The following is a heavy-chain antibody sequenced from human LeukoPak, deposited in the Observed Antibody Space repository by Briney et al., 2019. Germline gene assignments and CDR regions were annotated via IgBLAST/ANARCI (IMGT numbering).Heavy chain of an antibody. CDR2: ISSSSSYI. CDR1: GFTFSSYS. Sequence: GVALRLSCAASGFTFSSYSMIWVRQAPGKGLEWVSSISSSSSYIYYADSVKGRFTISRDNAKNSLYLQMNSLRAEDTAVYYCARNADYVVIDPWGQGTLVTVSS. V-gene: IGHV3-21*01. J-gene: IGHJ5*02. D-gene: IGHD3-22*01. CDR3: ARNADYVVIDP.